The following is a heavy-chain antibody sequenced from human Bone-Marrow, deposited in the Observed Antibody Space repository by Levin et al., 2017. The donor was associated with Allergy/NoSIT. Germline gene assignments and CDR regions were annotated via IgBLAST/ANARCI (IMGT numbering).Heavy chain of an antibody. Sequence: GESLKISCAASGFTFDDYGMSWVRQAPGKGLEWVSGINWNGGSTGYADSVKGRFTISRDNAKNSLYLQMNSLRAEDTALYHCAREGACGGDCYSEHDAFDIWGQGTMVTVSS. CDR1: GFTFDDYG. CDR2: INWNGGST. V-gene: IGHV3-20*01. CDR3: AREGACGGDCYSEHDAFDI. J-gene: IGHJ3*02. D-gene: IGHD2-21*02.